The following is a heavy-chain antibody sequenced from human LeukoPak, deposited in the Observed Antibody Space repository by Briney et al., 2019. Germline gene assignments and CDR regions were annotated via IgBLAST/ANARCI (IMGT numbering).Heavy chain of an antibody. CDR2: VSGSGGST. J-gene: IGHJ4*02. Sequence: GGSLRLSCAASGFTFSSYGMSWVRQAPGKGLEWVSAVSGSGGSTYYADSVKGRFTISRDNSKNTLYLQMNSLRAEDTAVYYCARNYDFWDYWGQGTLVTVSS. D-gene: IGHD3-3*01. V-gene: IGHV3-23*01. CDR3: ARNYDFWDY. CDR1: GFTFSSYG.